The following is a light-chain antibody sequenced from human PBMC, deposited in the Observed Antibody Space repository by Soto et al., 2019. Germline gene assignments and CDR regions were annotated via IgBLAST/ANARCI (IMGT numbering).Light chain of an antibody. V-gene: IGKV1-8*01. CDR3: QQANSFPLT. CDR2: STS. J-gene: IGKJ4*01. Sequence: AIRMTQSPSSFSASTGDRVSITCQASQGVSDSLAWYQQKAGKAPKLLVYSTSTLQSGVASRFSGSGSGTDFTLTISSLQPEDFATYYCQQANSFPLTFGGGTKVDIK. CDR1: QGVSDS.